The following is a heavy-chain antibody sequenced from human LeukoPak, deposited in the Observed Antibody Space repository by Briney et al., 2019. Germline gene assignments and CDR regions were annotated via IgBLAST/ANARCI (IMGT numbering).Heavy chain of an antibody. CDR2: INPNSGGT. Sequence: ASVKVSCKASGYTFTGYYMHWVRQALGQGLEWMGWINPNSGGTNNAQTFQGRVTMTRDTSISTAYMELSRLRSDDTAVYYCARANYPFYMDVWGKGTTVTVSS. D-gene: IGHD5-24*01. CDR3: ARANYPFYMDV. V-gene: IGHV1-2*02. J-gene: IGHJ6*03. CDR1: GYTFTGYY.